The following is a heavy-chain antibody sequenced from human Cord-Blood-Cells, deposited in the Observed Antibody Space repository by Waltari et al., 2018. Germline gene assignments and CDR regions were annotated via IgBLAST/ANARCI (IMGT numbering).Heavy chain of an antibody. CDR3: ARGGGNSADAFDI. V-gene: IGHV4-34*01. CDR2: INHSGST. D-gene: IGHD2-21*02. J-gene: IGHJ3*02. Sequence: QVQLQQWGAGLLKPSETLSLTCAVDGGSFSGYYWSWIRQPPGKGLEWIGEINHSGSTNYNPSLKSRVTISVDTSKNQFSLKLSSVTAADTAVYYCARGGGNSADAFDIWGQGTMVTVSS. CDR1: GGSFSGYY.